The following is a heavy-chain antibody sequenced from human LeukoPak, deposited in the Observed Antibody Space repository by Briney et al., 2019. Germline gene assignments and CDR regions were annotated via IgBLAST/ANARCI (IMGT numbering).Heavy chain of an antibody. V-gene: IGHV3-21*01. CDR1: GFTFSNYA. CDR3: ARDLYSSSWFNWFDP. Sequence: GGSLRLSCAASGFTFSNYAMSWVRQAPGKGLEWVSSISSSSSYIYYADSVKGRFTISRDNAKNSLYLQMNSLRAEDTAVYYCARDLYSSSWFNWFDPWGQGTLVTVSS. D-gene: IGHD6-13*01. CDR2: ISSSSSYI. J-gene: IGHJ5*02.